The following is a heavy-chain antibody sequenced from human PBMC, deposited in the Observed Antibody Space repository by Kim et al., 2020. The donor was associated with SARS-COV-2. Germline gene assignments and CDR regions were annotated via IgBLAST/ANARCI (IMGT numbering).Heavy chain of an antibody. V-gene: IGHV5-10-1*01. CDR3: ARHTVRGVITT. CDR2: T. J-gene: IGHJ4*02. Sequence: TNYSPSFQGHVTISADKSISTAYLQWSSLKASDTAMYYCARHTVRGVITTWGQGTLVTVSS. D-gene: IGHD3-10*01.